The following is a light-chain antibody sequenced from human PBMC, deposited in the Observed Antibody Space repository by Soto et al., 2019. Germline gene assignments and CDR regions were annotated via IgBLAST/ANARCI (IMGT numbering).Light chain of an antibody. V-gene: IGKV3-15*01. CDR3: QQYGSSPIT. CDR1: QTIYSN. CDR2: RAS. Sequence: IQMTQSPATLSVSPGERATLSCRASQTIYSNVAWYQQRPGQAPRLLIYRASARATGIPARFSGSGSGTDFTLTISRLEPEDFAVYYCQQYGSSPITFGQGTRLEIK. J-gene: IGKJ5*01.